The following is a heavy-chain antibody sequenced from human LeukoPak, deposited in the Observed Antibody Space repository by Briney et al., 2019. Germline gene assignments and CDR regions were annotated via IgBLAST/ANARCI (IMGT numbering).Heavy chain of an antibody. J-gene: IGHJ4*02. CDR2: IYTSGST. CDR3: AREYGDYALVFDY. V-gene: IGHV4-61*02. CDR1: GGSISSSSYY. D-gene: IGHD4-17*01. Sequence: PSETLSLTCTVSGGSISSSSYYWGWIRQPAGKGLEWIGRIYTSGSTNYNPSLKSRVTMSVDTSKNQFSLKLSSVTAADTAVYYCAREYGDYALVFDYWGQGALVTVSS.